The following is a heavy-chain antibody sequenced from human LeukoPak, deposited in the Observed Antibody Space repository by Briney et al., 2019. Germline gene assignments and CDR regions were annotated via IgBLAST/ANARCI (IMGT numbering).Heavy chain of an antibody. CDR2: IGSSGSTI. CDR1: GFTFSSYG. V-gene: IGHV3-48*03. J-gene: IGHJ4*02. Sequence: GGSLRLSCAASGFTFSSYGMNWVRQAPGKGLEWVSYIGSSGSTIYYADSVKGRFTISRDNAKNSLYLQMNSLTAEDTAVYYCARSGSFPFDYWGQGTLVTVSS. CDR3: ARSGSFPFDY. D-gene: IGHD1-26*01.